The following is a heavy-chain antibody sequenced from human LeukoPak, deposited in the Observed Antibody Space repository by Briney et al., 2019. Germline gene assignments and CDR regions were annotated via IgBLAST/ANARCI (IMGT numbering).Heavy chain of an antibody. V-gene: IGHV3-30*04. Sequence: GSLRLSCAASGFTFSSYAMSWVRQAPGKGLEWVAVISYDGSNKYYADSVKGRFTISRDNSKNTLYLQMNSLRAEDTAVYYCAREEGEGSSWSAALDYWGQGTLVTVSS. CDR3: AREEGEGSSWSAALDY. CDR1: GFTFSSYA. CDR2: ISYDGSNK. D-gene: IGHD6-13*01. J-gene: IGHJ4*02.